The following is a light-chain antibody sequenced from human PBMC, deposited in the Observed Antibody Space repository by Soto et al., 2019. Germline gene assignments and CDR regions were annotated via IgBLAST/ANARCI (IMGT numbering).Light chain of an antibody. CDR1: QGIRND. CDR2: ATS. J-gene: IGKJ1*01. V-gene: IGKV1-6*01. Sequence: AIQMTQSPSSLSASVGDRVTITCRASQGIRNDVGWYQQRPGKAPKLLIFATSSLHSGVPSRFSGSGSGTDFTLTISSLQPEDFATYYCFQDYNYPRTFGQGTKVEI. CDR3: FQDYNYPRT.